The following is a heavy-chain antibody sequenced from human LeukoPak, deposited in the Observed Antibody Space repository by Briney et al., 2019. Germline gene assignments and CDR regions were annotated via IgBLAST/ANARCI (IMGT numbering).Heavy chain of an antibody. Sequence: GGSLRLSCAASGFTASSKYMRWVRQAPGNGLEWVSIIYSGGSIYYADSVKGRFTSSRDNSKNTLYLQMNSLRAEDTAVYYCARVGYGSGSYYNLCQFDYWGQGTLVTVSS. CDR2: IYSGGSI. CDR1: GFTASSKY. CDR3: ARVGYGSGSYYNLCQFDY. D-gene: IGHD3-10*01. J-gene: IGHJ4*02. V-gene: IGHV3-66*01.